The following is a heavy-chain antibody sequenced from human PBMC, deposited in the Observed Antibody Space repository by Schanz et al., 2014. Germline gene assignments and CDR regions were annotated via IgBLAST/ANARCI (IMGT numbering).Heavy chain of an antibody. Sequence: QVQLVQSGAEVKKPGASVKVSCKASGYTFTAYYMHWVRQAPGQGLQWMGRINPRNGGTESAQKFQGRVNMTRDTSIRTDYMELSRMKSDDTAVYYCARALFGSGHGDVWGQGTTVTVSS. CDR2: INPRNGGT. CDR1: GYTFTAYY. J-gene: IGHJ6*02. D-gene: IGHD3-10*01. V-gene: IGHV1-2*06. CDR3: ARALFGSGHGDV.